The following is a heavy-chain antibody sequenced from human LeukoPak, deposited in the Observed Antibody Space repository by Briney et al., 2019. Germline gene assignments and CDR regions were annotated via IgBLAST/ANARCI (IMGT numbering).Heavy chain of an antibody. D-gene: IGHD3-10*01. CDR1: GYTFTGYY. CDR3: AIDSRGSGSYSSPYYYYGMDV. Sequence: ASVKVSCKASGYTFTGYYMHWVRQAPGQGLEWMGWINPNSGGTNYAPKFQGRVTMTRDTSISTAYMELSRLRSDDTAVYYCAIDSRGSGSYSSPYYYYGMDVWGQGTTVTVSS. V-gene: IGHV1-2*02. J-gene: IGHJ6*02. CDR2: INPNSGGT.